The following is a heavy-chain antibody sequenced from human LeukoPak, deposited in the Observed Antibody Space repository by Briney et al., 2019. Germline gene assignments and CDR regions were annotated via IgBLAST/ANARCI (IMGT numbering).Heavy chain of an antibody. V-gene: IGHV1-18*01. CDR3: ARDLPQDYGDHAFDY. D-gene: IGHD4-17*01. CDR1: GYTFTNYG. Sequence: GASVKVSCKASGYTFTNYGISWVRQAPGQGLEWMGWISAHNGNTNYTQKLQGRVTMTTDTSTSTAYMELRSLRSDDTAVYYCARDLPQDYGDHAFDYWGQGTLVTVSS. J-gene: IGHJ4*02. CDR2: ISAHNGNT.